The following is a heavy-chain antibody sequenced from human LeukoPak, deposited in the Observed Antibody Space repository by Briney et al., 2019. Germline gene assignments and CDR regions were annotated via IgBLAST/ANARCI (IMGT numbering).Heavy chain of an antibody. V-gene: IGHV1-69*05. Sequence: SVKVSCKASGGTFSSYAISWVRQAPGQGPEWMGGIIPIFGTANYAQKFQGRVTITTDESTSTAYMELSSLRSEDTAVYYCARVKVGATTSPFDYWGQGTLVTVSS. CDR1: GGTFSSYA. J-gene: IGHJ4*02. CDR2: IIPIFGTA. CDR3: ARVKVGATTSPFDY. D-gene: IGHD1-26*01.